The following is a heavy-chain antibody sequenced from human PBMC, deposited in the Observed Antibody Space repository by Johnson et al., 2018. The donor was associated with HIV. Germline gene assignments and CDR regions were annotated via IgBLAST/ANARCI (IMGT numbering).Heavy chain of an antibody. Sequence: VQLVESGGGVVQPGRSLRLSCAASGFTFSHYSMHWVRQAPGKGLEWLAVTSNDGGNKYYSDSVKGRFTVSRDNSKNTLHLQMSSLRPEDTAVYYCARVRVGAFDIWGQGTMVTVSS. CDR2: TSNDGGNK. D-gene: IGHD1-26*01. J-gene: IGHJ3*02. CDR1: GFTFSHYS. V-gene: IGHV3-30*14. CDR3: ARVRVGAFDI.